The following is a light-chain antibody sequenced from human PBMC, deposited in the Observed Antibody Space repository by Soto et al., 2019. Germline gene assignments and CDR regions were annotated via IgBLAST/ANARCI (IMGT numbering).Light chain of an antibody. J-gene: IGLJ3*02. CDR3: AAWDDSLSGV. Sequence: QSALTQPPSASGTPGQRVTISCSGSTSNIGTNYVSWYQQFPGTAPKLLIYNNNRRPSGVPERFSGSKSGTSASLAISGLRSEDEADYYCAAWDDSLSGVFGGGTKVT. CDR2: NNN. V-gene: IGLV1-47*02. CDR1: TSNIGTNY.